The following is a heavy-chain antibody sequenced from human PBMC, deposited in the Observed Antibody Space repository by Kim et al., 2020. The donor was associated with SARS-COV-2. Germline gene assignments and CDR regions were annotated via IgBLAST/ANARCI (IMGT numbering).Heavy chain of an antibody. CDR2: ISGSGGST. Sequence: GGSLRLSCAASGFTFSSYAMSWVRQAPGKGLKWVSAISGSGGSTYYADSVKGRFTISRDNSKNTLHLQMNSLRAEDTAVYYCAKNSRLGDQPTSPTEIYYYYYGMHVWGQGTTVTVSS. CDR3: AKNSRLGDQPTSPTEIYYYYYGMHV. D-gene: IGHD4-17*01. J-gene: IGHJ6*02. V-gene: IGHV3-23*01. CDR1: GFTFSSYA.